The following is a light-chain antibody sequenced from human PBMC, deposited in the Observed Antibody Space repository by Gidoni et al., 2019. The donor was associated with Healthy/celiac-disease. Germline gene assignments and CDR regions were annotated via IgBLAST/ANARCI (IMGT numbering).Light chain of an antibody. Sequence: IVLPQSQGTLCLSPGERATLSFRASQSVSSNYLAWYHQKPGQAPMLLIYAASSSATGIPDRFSGSWYGTVFTRTISRLDPEDFALYYCQQYDSSPSFGGGTKVEIK. CDR3: QQYDSSPS. V-gene: IGKV3-20*01. CDR2: AAS. J-gene: IGKJ4*01. CDR1: QSVSSNY.